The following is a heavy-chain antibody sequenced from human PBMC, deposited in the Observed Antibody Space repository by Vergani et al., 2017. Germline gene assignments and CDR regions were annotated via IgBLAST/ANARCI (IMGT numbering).Heavy chain of an antibody. D-gene: IGHD3-16*02. Sequence: VQLVQSGTEVKKPGASVKIACKTSGYTFTGYYMHWVRQAPGQGLEWMGWINPNSGGTNYAQKFQGRVTMTRDTSISTAYMELSRLRSDDTAVYYCARAALRLGELSLYGYWGQGTLVTVSS. CDR3: ARAALRLGELSLYGY. CDR2: INPNSGGT. V-gene: IGHV1-2*02. CDR1: GYTFTGYY. J-gene: IGHJ4*02.